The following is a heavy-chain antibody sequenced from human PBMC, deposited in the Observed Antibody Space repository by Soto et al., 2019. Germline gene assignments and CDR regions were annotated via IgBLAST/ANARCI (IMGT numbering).Heavy chain of an antibody. CDR3: ARGLRITMVRGVVFWFDP. CDR1: GGSISGFH. Sequence: QVQLQESGPGLVKPSETLSLTCTVSGGSISGFHWSWIRQPPGKGLEWIGYIHYSGSTNYNSSHKSRVTISVDTSKNQFSLKLSSVTAADTAVYYCARGLRITMVRGVVFWFDPWGQGTLVTVSS. J-gene: IGHJ5*02. V-gene: IGHV4-59*01. CDR2: IHYSGST. D-gene: IGHD3-10*01.